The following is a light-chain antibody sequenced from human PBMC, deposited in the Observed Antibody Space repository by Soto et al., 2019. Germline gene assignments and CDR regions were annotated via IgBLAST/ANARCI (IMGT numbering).Light chain of an antibody. Sequence: PGERASLSCVSSQSISSSFLAWYQQKPGQAPRLLIYGASSRATGIPDRFSGTESETEFTLTISSLQSEDFAVYYCQQYNNWPPMFGQGTKVDIK. CDR2: GAS. V-gene: IGKV3D-15*01. CDR3: QQYNNWPPM. CDR1: QSISSS. J-gene: IGKJ1*01.